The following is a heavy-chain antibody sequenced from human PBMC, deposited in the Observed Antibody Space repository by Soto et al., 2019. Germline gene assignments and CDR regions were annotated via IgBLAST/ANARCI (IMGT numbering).Heavy chain of an antibody. Sequence: VQLLESGGGLVQPGGSLRLSCAASGFTFSNYAMSWVRQAPGKALEWVSSINIVGGNTNYAGSVRGRFTMSRDDSKKTVFMQMDRLRAEDTAIYYCTKNYYFDSWGQGTLVTVSS. V-gene: IGHV3-23*01. CDR1: GFTFSNYA. CDR3: TKNYYFDS. CDR2: INIVGGNT. J-gene: IGHJ4*02.